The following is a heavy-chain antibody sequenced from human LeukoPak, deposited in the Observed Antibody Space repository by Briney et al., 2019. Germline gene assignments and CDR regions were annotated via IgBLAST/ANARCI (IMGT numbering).Heavy chain of an antibody. D-gene: IGHD2-15*01. J-gene: IGHJ5*02. CDR3: ARDPRPNIVVVPDWFDP. CDR1: GFTFSTYW. CDR2: INTDGTTT. Sequence: QPGGSLRLSCAASGFTFSTYWMHWVRQPPGKGLVWLSRINTDGTTTTYADSVKGRFTISRDNSKSTLYLQMDSLRAEDTAVYYCARDPRPNIVVVPDWFDPWGQGTLVTVSS. V-gene: IGHV3-74*01.